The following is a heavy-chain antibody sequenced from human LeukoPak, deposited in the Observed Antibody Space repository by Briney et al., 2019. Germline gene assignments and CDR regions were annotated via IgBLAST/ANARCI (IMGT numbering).Heavy chain of an antibody. CDR1: GFAFSAFE. Sequence: GGSLRLSCTASGFAFSAFEMHWVRQPTGEGLEWVSAIGNNFKTYYLDSVRGRFTISRENAKNSVYLQMNNLRAGDTAVHYCARDFGTDTGYTNRFDLWGRGTLVTVSS. D-gene: IGHD1-14*01. J-gene: IGHJ5*02. CDR3: ARDFGTDTGYTNRFDL. CDR2: IGNNFKT. V-gene: IGHV3-13*01.